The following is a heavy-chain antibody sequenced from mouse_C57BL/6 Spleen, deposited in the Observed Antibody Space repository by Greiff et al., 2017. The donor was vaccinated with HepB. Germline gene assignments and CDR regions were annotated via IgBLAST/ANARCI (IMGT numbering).Heavy chain of an antibody. D-gene: IGHD1-2*01. V-gene: IGHV3-2*02. Sequence: EVKLVESGPGLVKPSQSLSLTCTVTGYSITSGYGWNWIRQFPGNKLEWMGYISYSGSTNYNPSLKSRISITRDTSKNQFFRQLNSVTTEDTATYGCSRTARIKYWGQGTTLTVSS. CDR2: ISYSGST. CDR3: SRTARIKY. CDR1: GYSITSGYG. J-gene: IGHJ2*01.